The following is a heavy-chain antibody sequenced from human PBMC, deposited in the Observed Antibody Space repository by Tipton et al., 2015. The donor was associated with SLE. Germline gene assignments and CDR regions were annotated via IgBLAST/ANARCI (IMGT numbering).Heavy chain of an antibody. CDR1: GGSISSHY. CDR2: IYYSGST. V-gene: IGHV4-59*11. CDR3: ARDRGQWLVDY. J-gene: IGHJ4*02. D-gene: IGHD6-19*01. Sequence: TLSLTCTVSGGSISSHYWSWIRQPPGKGLEWIGYIYYSGSTNYNPSLKSRVTISVDTPKNQFSLKLSSVTAADTAVYYYARDRGQWLVDYWGQGTLVTVSS.